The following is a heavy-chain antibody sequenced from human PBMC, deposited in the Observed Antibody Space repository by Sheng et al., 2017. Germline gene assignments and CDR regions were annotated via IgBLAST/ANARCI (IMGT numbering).Heavy chain of an antibody. D-gene: IGHD3-10*01. Sequence: QVQLVQSGAEVKKPGASVKVSCKASGYTFTSYGISWVRQAPGQGLEWMGWISAYNGNTNYAQKLQGRVTMTTDTSTSTAYMELRSLRSDDTAVYYCARDPGIGGYYYGSGSYFSWFDPWGQGTLVTVSS. CDR2: ISAYNGNT. J-gene: IGHJ5*02. V-gene: IGHV1-18*01. CDR1: GYTFTSYG. CDR3: ARDPGIGGYYYGSGSYFSWFDP.